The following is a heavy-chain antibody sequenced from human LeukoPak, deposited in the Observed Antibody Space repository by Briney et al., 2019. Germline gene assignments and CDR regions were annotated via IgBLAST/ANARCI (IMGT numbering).Heavy chain of an antibody. D-gene: IGHD6-19*01. J-gene: IGHJ4*02. Sequence: GGSLRLSCAASRFTFSSYAMSWVRQAPGKGLEWVSGISGSGGSTYYADSVKGRFTISRDNSKNTLYLQMNSLRAEDTAVYYCARDLGYSSGPNYWGQGTRVTVSS. V-gene: IGHV3-23*01. CDR2: ISGSGGST. CDR3: ARDLGYSSGPNY. CDR1: RFTFSSYA.